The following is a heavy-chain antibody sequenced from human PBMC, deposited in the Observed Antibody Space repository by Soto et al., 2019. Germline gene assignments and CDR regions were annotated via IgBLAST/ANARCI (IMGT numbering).Heavy chain of an antibody. J-gene: IGHJ6*02. CDR1: GFTFSSYA. CDR2: ISYDGSSK. D-gene: IGHD2-2*02. CDR3: ARDRRYCSSTSCYKVYYYYYYGMDV. Sequence: PGGSLRLSCAASGFTFSSYAMHWVRQAPGKGLEWVAVISYDGSSKYYADSVKGRFTISRDNSKNTLYLQMNSLRAEDTAVYYCARDRRYCSSTSCYKVYYYYYYGMDVWGQGTTVTVSS. V-gene: IGHV3-30-3*01.